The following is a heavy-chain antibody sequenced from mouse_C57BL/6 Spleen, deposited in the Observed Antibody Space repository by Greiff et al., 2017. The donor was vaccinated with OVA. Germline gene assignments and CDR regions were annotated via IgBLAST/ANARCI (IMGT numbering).Heavy chain of an antibody. CDR3: AIHYGSSYFYYFDY. D-gene: IGHD1-1*01. J-gene: IGHJ2*01. Sequence: QVQLQQPGAELVKPGASVKVSCKASGYTFTSYWMHWVKQRPGQGLEWIGRIHPSDSDTNYNQKFKGKATLTVDKSSSTAYMQLSSLTSEDSAVYYCAIHYGSSYFYYFDYWGQGTTLTVSS. V-gene: IGHV1-74*01. CDR1: GYTFTSYW. CDR2: IHPSDSDT.